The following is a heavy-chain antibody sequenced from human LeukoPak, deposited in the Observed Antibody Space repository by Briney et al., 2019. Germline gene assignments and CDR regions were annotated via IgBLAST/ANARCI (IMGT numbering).Heavy chain of an antibody. J-gene: IGHJ5*02. V-gene: IGHV3-66*01. Sequence: GGSLRLSCAASGFTVSSNYMSWVRQAPGKGLEWVSVIYAGGSTYYADSVKGRFTISRDNAKNSLYLQMNSLRAEDTAVYYCARIDDYYDSSGYYLPSAWGQGTLVTVSS. CDR1: GFTVSSNY. CDR3: ARIDDYYDSSGYYLPSA. CDR2: IYAGGST. D-gene: IGHD3-22*01.